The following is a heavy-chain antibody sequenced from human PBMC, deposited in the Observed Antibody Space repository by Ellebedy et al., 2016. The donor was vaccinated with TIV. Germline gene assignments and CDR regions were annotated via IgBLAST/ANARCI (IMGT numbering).Heavy chain of an antibody. CDR2: INSDGSIT. J-gene: IGHJ4*02. CDR1: GFTFSNYW. Sequence: GESLKISCAASGFTFSNYWMNWVRQVPGKGLVWVSRINSDGSITTYADSVKGRFTISRDNAKNILSLQMNSLRAEDTAVYYCAREWGNCSATTCFNPFEHWGRGTLVTVSS. V-gene: IGHV3-74*03. CDR3: AREWGNCSATTCFNPFEH. D-gene: IGHD2-2*01.